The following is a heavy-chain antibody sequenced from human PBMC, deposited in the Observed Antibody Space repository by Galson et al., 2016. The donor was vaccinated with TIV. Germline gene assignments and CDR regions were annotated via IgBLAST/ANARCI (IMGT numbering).Heavy chain of an antibody. CDR1: GDTVLPYP. J-gene: IGHJ6*02. CDR3: AKYRNTAMDTYHQYYGMDL. Sequence: SVKVACKASGDTVLPYPFNWVRQHPGQGLEWMGGFIPLFGTPNYAQTFQGRVTITADESTRTVHMELSSLRSEATAVYYRAKYRNTAMDTYHQYYGMDLWGQGTTVTVSS. CDR2: FIPLFGTP. V-gene: IGHV1-69*13. D-gene: IGHD5-18*01.